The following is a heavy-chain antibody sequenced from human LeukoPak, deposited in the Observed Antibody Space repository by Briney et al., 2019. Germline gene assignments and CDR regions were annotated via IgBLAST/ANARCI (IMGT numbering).Heavy chain of an antibody. CDR3: ARHCCSGPAKRVFDI. D-gene: IGHD2-15*01. J-gene: IGHJ3*02. Sequence: PSQTLSLTCTVSGGSIISSDYHWGWVRQPPGKGLEWIGTISYSGNTDYNPSLRSRVTISVDTSNNQFSLRLGSVTAADTAVYHCARHCCSGPAKRVFDIWGQGTMVTVSS. CDR2: ISYSGNT. V-gene: IGHV4-39*01. CDR1: GGSIISSDYH.